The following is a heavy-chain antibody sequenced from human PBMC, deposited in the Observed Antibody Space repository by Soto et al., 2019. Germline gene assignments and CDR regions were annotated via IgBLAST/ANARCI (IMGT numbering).Heavy chain of an antibody. Sequence: ASVKVSCKASGGTFSIYAISWVLQAPGQGLEWMGWINAGNGNTKYSQKFQGRVTITRDTSASTAYMELSSLRSEDTAVYYCASSNIVAAPYGMDVWGQGTTVTVSS. CDR1: GGTFSIYA. D-gene: IGHD6-13*01. CDR3: ASSNIVAAPYGMDV. CDR2: INAGNGNT. J-gene: IGHJ6*02. V-gene: IGHV1-3*01.